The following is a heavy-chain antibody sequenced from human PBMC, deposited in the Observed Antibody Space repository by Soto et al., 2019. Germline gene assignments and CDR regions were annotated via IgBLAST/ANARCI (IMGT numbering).Heavy chain of an antibody. CDR3: VREGHYYFDY. CDR1: GFTFSAYE. CDR2: ISKSGGTT. Sequence: AGGSLRLSCAASGFTFSAYEMHWVRQAPGQGLEWISYISKSGGTTYYADSVKGRFTISRDDAKNSVYLQMSSLRPEDMAVYKCVREGHYYFDYWGQGALVTV. J-gene: IGHJ4*02. V-gene: IGHV3-48*03.